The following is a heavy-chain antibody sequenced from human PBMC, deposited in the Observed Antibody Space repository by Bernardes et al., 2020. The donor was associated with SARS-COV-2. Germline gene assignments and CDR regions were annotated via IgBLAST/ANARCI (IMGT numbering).Heavy chain of an antibody. D-gene: IGHD3-10*01. J-gene: IGHJ4*02. CDR1: GFILTNYW. Sequence: GGSLRLSCTASGFILTNYWMHWVRQAPGKGLEWVSCMNEDGRITDYADSVKGRFTIYRDNAKNTLYLQMNSLRVEDTALYYCARDFGGNSDYWGQGTLVTVSS. V-gene: IGHV3-74*01. CDR2: MNEDGRIT. CDR3: ARDFGGNSDY.